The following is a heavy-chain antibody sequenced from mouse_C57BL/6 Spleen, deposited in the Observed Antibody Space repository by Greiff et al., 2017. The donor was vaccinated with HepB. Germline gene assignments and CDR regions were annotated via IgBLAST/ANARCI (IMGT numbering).Heavy chain of an antibody. Sequence: QVQLQQPGAELVMPGASVKLSCKASGYTFTSYWMHWVKQRPGQGLEWIGEIDPSDSYTNYNQKFKGKSTLTVDKSSSTTYMQLSSLTSEDSAVYYCARRGGYYYFFAYWGQGTLVTVSA. CDR2: IDPSDSYT. CDR3: ARRGGYYYFFAY. V-gene: IGHV1-69*01. D-gene: IGHD2-3*01. CDR1: GYTFTSYW. J-gene: IGHJ3*01.